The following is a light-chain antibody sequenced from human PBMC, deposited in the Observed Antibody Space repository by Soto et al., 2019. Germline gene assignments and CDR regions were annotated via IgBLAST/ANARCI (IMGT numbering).Light chain of an antibody. J-gene: IGKJ1*01. CDR1: QSILHSPNNKNY. CDR3: KQYYSTPPT. CDR2: WAY. V-gene: IGKV4-1*01. Sequence: DIVMTQSPDSLAVSLGERATIICKSSQSILHSPNNKNYLAWYQQKPGQPHKMLIYWAYTRESGVHDRFSGSGSGTDFTLTISSLQAEDVVVYYCKQYYSTPPTFGQGTKVDI.